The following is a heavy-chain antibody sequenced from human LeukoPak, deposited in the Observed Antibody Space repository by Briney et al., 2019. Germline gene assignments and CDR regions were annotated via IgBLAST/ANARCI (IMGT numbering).Heavy chain of an antibody. CDR1: GFTFSSYS. D-gene: IGHD4-11*01. J-gene: IGHJ4*02. CDR3: ARQGNYGDFNY. Sequence: GGSLRLSCTASGFTFSSYSMDWVRQAPGKGLEWVSYISSSSGTINYADSVEGRFTISRDNAKNSLYLEMNSLRAGDTAVYFCARQGNYGDFNYWGQGTLVTVSS. CDR2: ISSSSGTI. V-gene: IGHV3-48*01.